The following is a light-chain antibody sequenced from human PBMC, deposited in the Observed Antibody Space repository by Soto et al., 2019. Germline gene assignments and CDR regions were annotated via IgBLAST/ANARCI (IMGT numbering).Light chain of an antibody. CDR1: QSVSSSY. CDR2: GAS. Sequence: EIVLTQSPGTLSLSPGERATLSCRASQSVSSSYLAWYQQKPGQAPRLLIYGASSRATGIPDRFSGSGSGTDFTLTISRLEPEDFAVSYCQQYGSSPPATFGQGTKLEIK. V-gene: IGKV3-20*01. J-gene: IGKJ2*01. CDR3: QQYGSSPPAT.